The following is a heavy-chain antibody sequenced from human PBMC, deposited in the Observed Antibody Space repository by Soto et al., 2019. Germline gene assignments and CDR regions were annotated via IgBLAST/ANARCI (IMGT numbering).Heavy chain of an antibody. CDR3: ARARRSSSFYYYYYMDV. J-gene: IGHJ6*03. CDR1: GFTFSSYW. CDR2: INSDGSST. Sequence: PGGSLRLSCAASGFTFSSYWMHWVRQAPGKGLVWVSRINSDGSSTSYADSVKGRFTISRDNAKNTLYLQMNSLRAEDTAVYYCARARRSSSFYYYYYMDVWGKGTTVTVSS. D-gene: IGHD6-6*01. V-gene: IGHV3-74*01.